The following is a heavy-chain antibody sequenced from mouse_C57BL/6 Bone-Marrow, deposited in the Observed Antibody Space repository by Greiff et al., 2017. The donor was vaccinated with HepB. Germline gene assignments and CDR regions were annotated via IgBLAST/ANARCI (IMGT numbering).Heavy chain of an antibody. V-gene: IGHV1-26*01. Sequence: EVQLQQSGPELVKPGASVKISCKASGYTFTDYYMNWVKQSHGKSLEWIGDINPNNGGTSYNQKFKGKATLTVDKSSITAYMELRSLTSEDSAVYYCARPRGYDYSWGQGTLVTVSA. CDR3: ARPRGYDYS. J-gene: IGHJ3*01. CDR2: INPNNGGT. D-gene: IGHD2-4*01. CDR1: GYTFTDYY.